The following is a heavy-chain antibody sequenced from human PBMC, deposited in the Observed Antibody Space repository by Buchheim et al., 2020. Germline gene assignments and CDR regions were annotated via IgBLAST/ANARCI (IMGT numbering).Heavy chain of an antibody. CDR2: IDWDDDK. D-gene: IGHD5-24*01. CDR3: ARSRTGRWLQVVDYYYYRDV. J-gene: IGHJ6*03. V-gene: IGHV2-70*15. CDR1: GFSLSTSGMC. Sequence: QVTLRESGPALVNPTQTLTLTCTFSGFSLSTSGMCVSWIRQPPGKALEWLARIDWDDDKYYSTSLKTRLTISKDNSKNQVVLTMTNMDPVDTATYYCARSRTGRWLQVVDYYYYRDVWGKGTT.